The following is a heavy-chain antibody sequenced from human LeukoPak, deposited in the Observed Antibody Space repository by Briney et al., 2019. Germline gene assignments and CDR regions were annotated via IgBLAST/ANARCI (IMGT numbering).Heavy chain of an antibody. V-gene: IGHV4-4*02. J-gene: IGHJ4*02. CDR3: ARHDYGDYGFDY. D-gene: IGHD4-17*01. CDR2: IYHSGST. CDR1: GGSISSSNW. Sequence: SETLSLTCAVSGGSISSSNWWSWVRQPPGKGLEWIGEIYHSGSTNYNPSPKSRVTISVDKSKNQFSLKLSSVTAADTAVYYCARHDYGDYGFDYWGQGTLVTVSS.